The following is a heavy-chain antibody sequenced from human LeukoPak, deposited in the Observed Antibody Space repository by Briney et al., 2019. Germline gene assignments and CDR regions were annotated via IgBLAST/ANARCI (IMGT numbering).Heavy chain of an antibody. J-gene: IGHJ4*02. D-gene: IGHD2-2*01. CDR1: GFTFSSYW. CDR3: ARDRGYCTSTSCPLFDY. CDR2: IKQDGSEK. V-gene: IGHV3-7*03. Sequence: GGSLRLSCAASGFTFSSYWMSWVRQAPGKVLEWVANIKQDGSEKYYVDSVKGRFTISRDNAKNSLYLQMNSLRADDTAVYYCARDRGYCTSTSCPLFDYWGQGTRVTVSS.